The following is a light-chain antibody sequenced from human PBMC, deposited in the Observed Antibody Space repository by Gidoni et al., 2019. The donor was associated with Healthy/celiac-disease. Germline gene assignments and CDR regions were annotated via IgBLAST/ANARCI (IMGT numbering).Light chain of an antibody. Sequence: IVFTQSPGTLSLSPGERATLSCRASQSVSSSYLAWYQQKPGQAPRLLIYGASSRATGIPDRFSGSGSRTDFTLTISRLEPEGFAVYYCQQYGSSPYTFGQGTKLEIK. CDR3: QQYGSSPYT. CDR1: QSVSSSY. CDR2: GAS. J-gene: IGKJ2*01. V-gene: IGKV3-20*01.